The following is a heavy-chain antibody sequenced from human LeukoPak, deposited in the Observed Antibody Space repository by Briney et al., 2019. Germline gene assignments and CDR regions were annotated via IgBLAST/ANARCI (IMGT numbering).Heavy chain of an antibody. J-gene: IGHJ4*01. Sequence: GGSLRLSCAASGLIFGSRWMSWIRQAPGKGLEWVANIKRDGSGEYYLDSVKGRFTISRDNARNSLYMQMNSLRPEDTAVYYCARVPKDGYSYGFYDFWGHGILVTVAS. D-gene: IGHD5-18*01. CDR3: ARVPKDGYSYGFYDF. CDR2: IKRDGSGE. V-gene: IGHV3-7*01. CDR1: GLIFGSRW.